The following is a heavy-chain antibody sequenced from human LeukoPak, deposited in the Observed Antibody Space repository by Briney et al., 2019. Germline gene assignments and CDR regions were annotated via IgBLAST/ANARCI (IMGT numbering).Heavy chain of an antibody. J-gene: IGHJ5*02. D-gene: IGHD2-15*01. V-gene: IGHV4-34*01. CDR1: GGSFSGYY. CDR3: ARGDCSGGSCYPVDWFDP. Sequence: SETLSHTCAVYGGSFSGYYWSWIRQPPGKGLEWIGEINHSGSTNYNPSLKSRVTISVDTSKNQFSLKLSSVTAADTAVYYCARGDCSGGSCYPVDWFDPWGQGTLVTVSS. CDR2: INHSGST.